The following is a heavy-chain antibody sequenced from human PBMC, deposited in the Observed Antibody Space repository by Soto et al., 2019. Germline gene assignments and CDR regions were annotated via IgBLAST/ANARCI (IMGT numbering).Heavy chain of an antibody. J-gene: IGHJ4*02. CDR2: IYSGGST. CDR1: GFTVSNNY. Sequence: EVQLVETGGGLIQPGGSLRLSCAASGFTVSNNYMSWVRQAPGKGLEWVSLIYSGGSTFYADSVKGRFTISRDNSKNTLFLQMNSRRAEDTAVYFCATYTSFDYWGQGTLVTVSS. V-gene: IGHV3-53*02. CDR3: ATYTSFDY. D-gene: IGHD2-2*02.